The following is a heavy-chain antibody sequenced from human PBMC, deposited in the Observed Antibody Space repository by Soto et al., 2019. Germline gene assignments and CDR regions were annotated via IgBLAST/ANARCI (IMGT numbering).Heavy chain of an antibody. D-gene: IGHD2-2*01. V-gene: IGHV4-30-4*01. CDR2: IYYTGST. Sequence: QVQLQESGPGLVKPSQTLSLTCNVSGGSISSDIYNWNWVRQPPGKGLEWIGYIYYTGSTYYSPSLKGRVTMSVDTSRNRFSLKLSSVTAADTAVYYCARDVHMRSTWMRSFDLWGQGTLVTVSS. CDR3: ARDVHMRSTWMRSFDL. CDR1: GGSISSDIYN. J-gene: IGHJ4*02.